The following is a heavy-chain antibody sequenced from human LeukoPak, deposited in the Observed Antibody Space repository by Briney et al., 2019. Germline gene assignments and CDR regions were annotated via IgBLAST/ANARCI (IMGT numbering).Heavy chain of an antibody. J-gene: IGHJ4*02. Sequence: GGSLRLSCAASGFTFSSYWMHWVRQAPGKGLVWVSCINSGGSSTSADSVKGRLTISRDNAKNTLYLQINSLRAEDTAIYYCARGREYSGYDLDYWGQRTLVTVSS. CDR2: INSGGSST. CDR3: ARGREYSGYDLDY. D-gene: IGHD5-12*01. V-gene: IGHV3-74*01. CDR1: GFTFSSYW.